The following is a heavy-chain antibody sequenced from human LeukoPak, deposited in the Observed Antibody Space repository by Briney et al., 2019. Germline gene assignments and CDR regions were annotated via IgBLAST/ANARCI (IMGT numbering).Heavy chain of an antibody. CDR2: INHSGST. CDR1: GFTFSSYA. V-gene: IGHV4-34*01. CDR3: ARGSITIFGVVTPYNWFDP. J-gene: IGHJ5*02. D-gene: IGHD3-3*01. Sequence: ESLRLSCAASGFTFSSYAMHWVRQPPGKGLEWIGEINHSGSTNYNPSLKSRVTISVGTSKNQFSLKLSSVTAADTAVYYCARGSITIFGVVTPYNWFDPWGQGTLVTVSS.